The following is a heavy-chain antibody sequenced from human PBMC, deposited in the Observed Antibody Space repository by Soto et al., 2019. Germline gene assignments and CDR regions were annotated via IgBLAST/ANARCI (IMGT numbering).Heavy chain of an antibody. CDR2: IKSKTDGGTT. CDR1: GFTFSNAW. D-gene: IGHD5-12*01. V-gene: IGHV3-15*01. Sequence: EVQLVESGGGLVKPGGSLRLSCAASGFTFSNAWMSWVRQAPGKGLEWVGRIKSKTDGGTTDYAAPVKGRFTISRDDSKNTLYLQMNSLKTEDTAVYYCTTDFRIQSGYAHWGQGTLVTVSS. J-gene: IGHJ4*02. CDR3: TTDFRIQSGYAH.